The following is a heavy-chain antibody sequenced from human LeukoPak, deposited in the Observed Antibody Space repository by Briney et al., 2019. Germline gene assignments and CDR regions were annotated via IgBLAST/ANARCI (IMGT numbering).Heavy chain of an antibody. CDR1: GFTFDDYA. CDR3: AKPSNLYDFWSGYA. J-gene: IGHJ4*02. Sequence: GRSLRLSCAASGFTFDDYAMHWVRQAPGKGLEWVAVISYDGSNKYYADSVKGRFTISRDNSKNTLYLQMNSLRAEDTAVYYCAKPSNLYDFWSGYAWGQGTLVTVSS. V-gene: IGHV3-30*18. D-gene: IGHD3-3*01. CDR2: ISYDGSNK.